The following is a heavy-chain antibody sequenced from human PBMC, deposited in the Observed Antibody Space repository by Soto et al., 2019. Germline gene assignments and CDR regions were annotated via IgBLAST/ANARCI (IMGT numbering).Heavy chain of an antibody. V-gene: IGHV1-46*01. Sequence: QVQLVQSGAEVKKPGASVKVSCKASGYTFTSYYMHWVRQAPGQGLEWMGIINPSGGSTSYAQKFQGRVTMTRDTSTSTVYMELSSLRSEDTAVYYCARDWTTVTTGGYYGMDVWGQGTTVTVSS. D-gene: IGHD4-17*01. CDR2: INPSGGST. J-gene: IGHJ6*02. CDR3: ARDWTTVTTGGYYGMDV. CDR1: GYTFTSYY.